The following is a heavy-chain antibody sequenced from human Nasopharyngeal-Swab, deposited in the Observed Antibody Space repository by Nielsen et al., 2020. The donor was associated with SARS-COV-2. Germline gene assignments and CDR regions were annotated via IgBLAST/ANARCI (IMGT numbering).Heavy chain of an antibody. CDR3: AKVRTNYGMGLNGALDP. J-gene: IGHJ5*02. D-gene: IGHD4-17*01. CDR1: GGTFRNSG. CDR2: IIPVFGTP. Sequence: SVKVSCKSSGGTFRNSGFSWVRQAPGQGLEGMGGIIPVFGTPLYAQKFQGRVTISADESTTTTYMELSSLRSQDTAVYYCAKVRTNYGMGLNGALDPWGQGTLVTVSS. V-gene: IGHV1-69*13.